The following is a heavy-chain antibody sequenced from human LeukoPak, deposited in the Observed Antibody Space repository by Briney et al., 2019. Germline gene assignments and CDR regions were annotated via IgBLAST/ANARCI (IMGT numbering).Heavy chain of an antibody. V-gene: IGHV3-23*01. CDR2: ISGSGGST. D-gene: IGHD3-3*01. CDR1: GFTFSSYA. J-gene: IGHJ4*02. Sequence: GGSLRLSCAASGFTFSSYAMSWVRQAPGKGLEWVSAISGSGGSTYYADSVKGRFTISRDSSKNTLYLQMNSLRAEDTAVYYCAKSGTIFGVVITYFDYWGQGTLVTVSS. CDR3: AKSGTIFGVVITYFDY.